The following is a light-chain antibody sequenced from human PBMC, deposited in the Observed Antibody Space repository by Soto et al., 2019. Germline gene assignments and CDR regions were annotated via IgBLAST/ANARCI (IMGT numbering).Light chain of an antibody. CDR1: QSLVHSDGNTS. Sequence: DIVLTQTPLSSPVTLGQPASISCRSSQSLVHSDGNTSLSWLHQRPGQPPRLLISKISTRFSGGPDRFSGSGAGTDFTLKISRVGAEDVGVYYCMQATQFPWTFGQGTKVEIK. CDR3: MQATQFPWT. CDR2: KIS. V-gene: IGKV2-24*01. J-gene: IGKJ1*01.